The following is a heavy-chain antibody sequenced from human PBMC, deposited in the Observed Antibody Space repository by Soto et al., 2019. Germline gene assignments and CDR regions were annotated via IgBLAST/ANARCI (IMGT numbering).Heavy chain of an antibody. J-gene: IGHJ5*02. CDR3: ARVPGP. V-gene: IGHV4-30-2*01. D-gene: IGHD3-10*01. CDR2: IYHSGST. CDR1: GGSISSGGYS. Sequence: SETLSLTCAVFGGSISSGGYSWSWIRQPPGKGLEWIGYIYHSGSTYYNPSLKSRVTISVDRSKNQFSLKLTSVTAADTAVYYCARVPGPWGQGTLVTVSS.